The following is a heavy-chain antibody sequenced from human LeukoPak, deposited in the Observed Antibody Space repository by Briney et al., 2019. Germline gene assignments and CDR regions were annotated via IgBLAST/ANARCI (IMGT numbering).Heavy chain of an antibody. D-gene: IGHD6-13*01. J-gene: IGHJ4*02. CDR3: ARQQLSQLYYFDN. CDR1: GGSISSYY. V-gene: IGHV4-59*01. Sequence: SETLSLTCTVTGGSISSYYWSWIRQPPGKGLEWIGYIYYTGSTNYNPSLKSRLTISVDTSKNQFSLKLSSVTAADTAVYYCARQQLSQLYYFDNWGQGTLVSVSS. CDR2: IYYTGST.